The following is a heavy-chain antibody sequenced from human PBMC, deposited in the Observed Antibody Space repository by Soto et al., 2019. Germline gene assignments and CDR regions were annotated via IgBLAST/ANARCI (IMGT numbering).Heavy chain of an antibody. CDR1: GVPVNSGSFY. D-gene: IGHD4-17*01. J-gene: IGHJ4*02. V-gene: IGHV4-61*01. CDR3: ARGATVTHSDY. CDR2: VSYSGTT. Sequence: QVLLQESGPGLVKPSETLSLTCTVSGVPVNSGSFYWTWIRQPPGKGLEWIGFVSYSGTTNYNASPNVPVTISVDTSTSQIALKVTSVPAADTAVYYCARGATVTHSDYWGQGTLVTVSS.